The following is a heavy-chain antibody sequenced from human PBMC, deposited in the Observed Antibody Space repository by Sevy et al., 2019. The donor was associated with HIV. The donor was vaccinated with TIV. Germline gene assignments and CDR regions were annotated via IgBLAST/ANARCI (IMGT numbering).Heavy chain of an antibody. CDR2: IHYSGKT. Sequence: SENLSLTCAVSGGSLSGYFWSWIRQPPGKGLEFIGWIHYSGKTNYNPSVSSRVSMSIDTSRNQFSLILLSLTAADTAVYFCARHGSQRDNPLDLWGHGTLVTVSS. V-gene: IGHV4-59*08. CDR1: GGSLSGYF. J-gene: IGHJ5*01. CDR3: ARHGSQRDNPLDL.